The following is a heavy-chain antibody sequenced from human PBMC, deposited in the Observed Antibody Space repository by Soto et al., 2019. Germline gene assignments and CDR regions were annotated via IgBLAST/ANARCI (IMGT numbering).Heavy chain of an antibody. Sequence: PGGSLRLSCAAAGFGVSNNYMSWVRQAPGKGLEWVSAINSGGNTYYADSVKGRFTISRDNSKNTVYLQMNSVGAEDTAVYYCARGGYSYGRSHGMDVWGQGTTVTVSS. CDR2: INSGGNT. CDR1: GFGVSNNY. J-gene: IGHJ6*02. V-gene: IGHV3-66*01. CDR3: ARGGYSYGRSHGMDV. D-gene: IGHD5-18*01.